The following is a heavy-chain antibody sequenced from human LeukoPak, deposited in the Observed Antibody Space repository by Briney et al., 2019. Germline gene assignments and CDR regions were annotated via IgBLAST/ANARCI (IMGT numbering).Heavy chain of an antibody. CDR1: GFTFSSYA. CDR2: ISGSGGST. Sequence: GGSLRLSCAASGFTFSSYAMSWVRQAPGKGLEWVSAISGSGGSTYYADSVKGRFTISRDNSKNTLYLQMNSLRAEDTAVYYCAKSVGYCSGGGCYFDYWGQGTLVTVSS. J-gene: IGHJ4*02. D-gene: IGHD2-15*01. CDR3: AKSVGYCSGGGCYFDY. V-gene: IGHV3-23*01.